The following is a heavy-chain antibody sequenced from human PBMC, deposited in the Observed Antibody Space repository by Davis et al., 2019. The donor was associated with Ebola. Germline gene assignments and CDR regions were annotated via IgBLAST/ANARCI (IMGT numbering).Heavy chain of an antibody. CDR2: INHSGST. J-gene: IGHJ4*02. D-gene: IGHD6-13*01. Sequence: SQTLSLTCAVSGGSFSGYYWSWIRQPPGKGLEWIGEINHSGSTNYNPSLKSRVTISVDTSKNQFSLKLSSVTAADTAVYYCARGLQQLDYFDYWGQETLVTVSS. CDR3: ARGLQQLDYFDY. V-gene: IGHV4-34*01. CDR1: GGSFSGYY.